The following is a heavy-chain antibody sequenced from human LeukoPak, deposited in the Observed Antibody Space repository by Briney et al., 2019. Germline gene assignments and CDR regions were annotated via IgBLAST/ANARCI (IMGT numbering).Heavy chain of an antibody. CDR2: IDTSGNT. Sequence: PSETLSLTCSVSGDSITGYYWGWIRQPAGQGLEWIGRIDTSGNTNYKPSLKSRVTMSVDTSKNQFFLKLSSVTAAETAVYYCGRVSRIAAAGTSSNDYYYYYMDVWGKGTTVTVSS. J-gene: IGHJ6*03. V-gene: IGHV4-4*07. CDR1: GDSITGYY. CDR3: GRVSRIAAAGTSSNDYYYYYMDV. D-gene: IGHD6-13*01.